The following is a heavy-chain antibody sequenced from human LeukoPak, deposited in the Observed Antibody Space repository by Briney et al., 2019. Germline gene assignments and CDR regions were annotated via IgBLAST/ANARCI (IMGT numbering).Heavy chain of an antibody. D-gene: IGHD3-9*01. CDR3: ARGGDYDILTGSNWFDP. V-gene: IGHV1-18*01. J-gene: IGHJ5*02. Sequence: ASVKVSCXASGYTFTSYGISWVRQAPGQGLEWMGWISAYNGNTNYAQKLQGRVTMTTDTSTSTAYMELRSLRSDDTAVYYCARGGDYDILTGSNWFDPWGQGTLVTVSS. CDR2: ISAYNGNT. CDR1: GYTFTSYG.